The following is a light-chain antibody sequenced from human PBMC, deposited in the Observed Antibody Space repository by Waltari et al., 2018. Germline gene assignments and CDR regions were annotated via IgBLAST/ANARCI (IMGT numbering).Light chain of an antibody. CDR1: RSNIGSNT. CDR3: AAWDDSLNGFYV. J-gene: IGLJ1*01. Sequence: QSVLTQPPPASGTPGQRVTISCSGSRSNIGSNTVNWYQQLPGTAPKLLIYTNNQRPSGVPDRFSGSKSGTSASLAISGLQSEDEADYYCAAWDDSLNGFYVFGTGTKVTVL. V-gene: IGLV1-44*01. CDR2: TNN.